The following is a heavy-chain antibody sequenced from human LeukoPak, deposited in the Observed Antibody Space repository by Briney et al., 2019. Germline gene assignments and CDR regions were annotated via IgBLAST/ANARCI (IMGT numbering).Heavy chain of an antibody. CDR1: GGSISSYY. V-gene: IGHV4-59*01. CDR2: IYYSGST. J-gene: IGHJ5*02. CDR3: ARGGRNQNWFDP. Sequence: PSETLSLTCTVSGGSISSYYWSWIRQPPGKGLEWIGYIYYSGSTNYNPSLKSRVTISVDTSKNQFSLKLSSVTAADTAVYYCARGGRNQNWFDPWGQGTLVTVSS. D-gene: IGHD1-14*01.